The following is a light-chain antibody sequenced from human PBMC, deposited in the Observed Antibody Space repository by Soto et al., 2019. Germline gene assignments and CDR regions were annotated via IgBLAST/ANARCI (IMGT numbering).Light chain of an antibody. CDR3: QQYGTSTFT. V-gene: IGKV3-20*01. CDR1: QSVNNNY. Sequence: EIVLTQSPGTLSLSPGEGATLSCRASQSVNNNYLAWYQQRPGQAPRLLIYGASSRPNGVPDRFFGSGSGTDFTLTISRLEPEDFAVFFCQQYGTSTFTFGPGTTVDI. J-gene: IGKJ3*01. CDR2: GAS.